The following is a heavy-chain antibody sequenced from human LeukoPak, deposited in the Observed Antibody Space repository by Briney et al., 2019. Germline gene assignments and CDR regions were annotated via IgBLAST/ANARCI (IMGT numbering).Heavy chain of an antibody. CDR1: GFRFGSDW. V-gene: IGHV3-7*01. CDR3: ARYYDPPVGDAFDL. Sequence: PGGSLRLSCAVSGFRFGSDWMSWVRQAPGKGLEWVANINPDGSEKFYVDSVKGRFTISRDNGKNSLYLQLNSLRADDTAVYYCARYYDPPVGDAFDLWGQGTMVTVSS. CDR2: INPDGSEK. J-gene: IGHJ3*01. D-gene: IGHD3-16*01.